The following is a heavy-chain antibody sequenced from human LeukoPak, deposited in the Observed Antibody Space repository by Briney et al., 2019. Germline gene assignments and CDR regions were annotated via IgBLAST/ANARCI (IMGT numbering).Heavy chain of an antibody. CDR2: VDHTGST. Sequence: NASETLSLTCTVSDDSITMYYWTWIRQPPGKGLEWIGYVDHTGSTKFNPSLNGRVSISRDTSKNFFSLRLRSVTAADTAVYYCARTADSSLYFDLWGRGTLVTVSS. V-gene: IGHV4-59*12. CDR3: ARTADSSLYFDL. D-gene: IGHD6-13*01. CDR1: DDSITMYY. J-gene: IGHJ2*01.